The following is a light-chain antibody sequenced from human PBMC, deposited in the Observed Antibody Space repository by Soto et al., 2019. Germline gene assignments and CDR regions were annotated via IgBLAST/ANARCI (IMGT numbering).Light chain of an antibody. CDR1: QSVGSDY. J-gene: IGKJ1*01. CDR3: QHYGDSRT. Sequence: EIVLTQSPGTLSLSPGERATLSCRASQSVGSDYLAWYQQKPGQAPRILIFGASGRATGIPDRFGGTGSGTDFTLTISRLEPEDFAVYYCQHYGDSRTFGQGTKGDIK. CDR2: GAS. V-gene: IGKV3-20*01.